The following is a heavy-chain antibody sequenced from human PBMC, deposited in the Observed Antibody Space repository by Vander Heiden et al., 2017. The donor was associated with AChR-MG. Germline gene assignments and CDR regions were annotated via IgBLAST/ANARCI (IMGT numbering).Heavy chain of an antibody. V-gene: IGHV5-10-1*03. Sequence: EVQLVQSGAEVKKPGESLRISCKGSGYSFTSYWLTWVRQMPGKGLEWMGRIDPSDSYSHYSPSFEGHVTISVDKSISTAYLQWSSLKASDTAMYYCARYPVMNSFDPWGQGTLVTVSS. CDR1: GYSFTSYW. CDR3: ARYPVMNSFDP. J-gene: IGHJ5*02. CDR2: IDPSDSYS. D-gene: IGHD4-4*01.